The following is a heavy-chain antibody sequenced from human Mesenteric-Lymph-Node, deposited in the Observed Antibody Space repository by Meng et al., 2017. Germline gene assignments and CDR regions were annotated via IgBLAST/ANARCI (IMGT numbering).Heavy chain of an antibody. CDR3: ARGGSIAAAGIAPRVLIYFDY. CDR2: IYYSGST. J-gene: IGHJ4*02. CDR1: GGSISSSSYY. D-gene: IGHD6-13*01. Sequence: GSLRLSCTVSGGSISSSSYYWGWIRQPPGKGLEWIGSIYYSGSTYYNPSLKSRVTMSVDTSKNQFSLKLSSVTAADTAVYYCARGGSIAAAGIAPRVLIYFDYWGQGTLVTVSS. V-gene: IGHV4-39*07.